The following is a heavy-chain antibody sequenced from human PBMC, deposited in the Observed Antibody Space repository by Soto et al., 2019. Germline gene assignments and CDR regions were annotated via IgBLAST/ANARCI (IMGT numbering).Heavy chain of an antibody. J-gene: IGHJ4*02. CDR3: ARRTSGWDYFDY. CDR1: DGTISSHY. V-gene: IGHV4-59*11. Sequence: SETQSLTCTVSDGTISSHYWSWILQPPGKGLECIGYIYYSGSTNYNPSLKSRVNISVDTSKNQFSLKLSSVTAADTAVYYCARRTSGWDYFDYWGQGALVTVSS. CDR2: IYYSGST. D-gene: IGHD2-2*01.